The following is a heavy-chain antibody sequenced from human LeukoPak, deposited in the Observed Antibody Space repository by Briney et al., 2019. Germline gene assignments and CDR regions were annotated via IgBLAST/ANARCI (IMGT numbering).Heavy chain of an antibody. CDR3: ARFIAAAGSFDY. CDR2: INPSGGST. V-gene: IGHV1-46*01. CDR1: GYTFTTYY. J-gene: IGHJ4*02. Sequence: ASVKVSCKASGYTFTTYYVHWVRQAPGQGLEWMGIINPSGGSTTYAQKLQGRVTMTTDTSTSTAYMELRSLRSDDTAVYYCARFIAAAGSFDYWGQGTLVTVSS. D-gene: IGHD6-13*01.